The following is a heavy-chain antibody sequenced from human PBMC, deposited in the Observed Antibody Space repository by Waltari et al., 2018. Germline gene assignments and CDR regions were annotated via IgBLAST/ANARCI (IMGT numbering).Heavy chain of an antibody. CDR1: GFTFSSYA. CDR3: ARAGLEGSGSYYSSYYYYMDV. V-gene: IGHV3-30-3*01. Sequence: QVQLVESGGGVVQPGRSLRLSCAASGFTFSSYAMHWVRQAPGKGLEWVAVISYDGSNKYYADSVKGRFTISRDNSKNTLYLQMNSLRAEDTAVYYCARAGLEGSGSYYSSYYYYMDVWGKGTTVTVSS. J-gene: IGHJ6*03. D-gene: IGHD3-10*01. CDR2: ISYDGSNK.